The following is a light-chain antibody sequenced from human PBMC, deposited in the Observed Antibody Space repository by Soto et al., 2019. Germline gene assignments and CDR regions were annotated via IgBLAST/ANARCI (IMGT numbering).Light chain of an antibody. CDR3: QQNYDTPRT. CDR2: TAS. CDR1: ETITIY. V-gene: IGKV1-39*01. J-gene: IGKJ1*01. Sequence: DIQMTQSPSFLSASVGDRVTITCRASETITIYLSWYQQKVGRPPKLLIYTASVLQSGVPSRFSGSGSGAKFTLTISSLQPEDFATYYCQQNYDTPRTFGQGTKVEL.